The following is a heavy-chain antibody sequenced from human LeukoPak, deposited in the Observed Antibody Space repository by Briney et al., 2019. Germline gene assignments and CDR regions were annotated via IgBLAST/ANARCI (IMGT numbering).Heavy chain of an antibody. CDR3: ARDPTYYYDSSGYY. CDR1: GFTFSSYG. Sequence: GGSLRLSCAASGFTFSSYGMHWVRQAPGKGLEWVAVIWYDGSNKYYADSVKGRFTISRDNSKNTLYLQMNSLRAEDTAVYYCARDPTYYYDSSGYYWGQGTLVTVSS. D-gene: IGHD3-22*01. CDR2: IWYDGSNK. J-gene: IGHJ4*02. V-gene: IGHV3-33*01.